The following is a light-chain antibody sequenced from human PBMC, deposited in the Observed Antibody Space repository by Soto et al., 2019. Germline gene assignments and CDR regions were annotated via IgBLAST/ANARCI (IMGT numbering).Light chain of an antibody. J-gene: IGKJ5*01. CDR2: GAS. CDR1: QSVSSN. V-gene: IGKV3-20*01. Sequence: VMTQSPATLSACPGERATLSSRASQSVSSNLAWYQQKPGQAPRLLIYGASTRATGIPARFSGSGSGTDFTLTISRLEPEDFAVYYCPQYGSSPPITFGQGTRLDI. CDR3: PQYGSSPPIT.